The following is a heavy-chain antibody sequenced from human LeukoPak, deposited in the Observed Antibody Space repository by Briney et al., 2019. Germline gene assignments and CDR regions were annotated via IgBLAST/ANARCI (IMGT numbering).Heavy chain of an antibody. J-gene: IGHJ4*02. CDR1: GFTFSSYG. CDR2: IRYDGSNK. CDR3: AKDTYYYDSSGYYYFDY. V-gene: IGHV3-30*02. Sequence: GGSLXXSCAASGFTFSSYGMHWVRQAPGKGLEWVAFIRYDGSNKYYADSVKGRFTISRDNSKNTLYLQMNSLRAEDTAVYYCAKDTYYYDSSGYYYFDYWGQGTLVTVSS. D-gene: IGHD3-22*01.